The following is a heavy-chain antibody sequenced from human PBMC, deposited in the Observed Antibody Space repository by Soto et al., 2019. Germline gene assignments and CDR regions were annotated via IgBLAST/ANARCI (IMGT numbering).Heavy chain of an antibody. Sequence: SVKVSCKASGGTFSSYAISWVRQAPGQGLEWIGGIIPIFVTANYAQKFQGRVTITADKSTSTAYMELSSLRSEETAVYYCAREVRGNWFGPWGQGTLVTVSS. D-gene: IGHD3-10*01. CDR2: IIPIFVTA. J-gene: IGHJ5*02. CDR3: AREVRGNWFGP. V-gene: IGHV1-69*06. CDR1: GGTFSSYA.